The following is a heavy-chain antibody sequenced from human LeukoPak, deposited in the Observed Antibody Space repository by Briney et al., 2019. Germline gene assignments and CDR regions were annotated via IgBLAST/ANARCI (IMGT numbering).Heavy chain of an antibody. CDR3: ARDSSIAAAPYYFDY. CDR2: IGPEGAGT. CDR1: GYTFTAYY. Sequence: ASVKVSCKASGYTFTAYYIHWARQAPGQGLEWMGWIGPEGAGTEFAQKFQGRVTMTRDTAISTAYMELSSLTTDDTAVYYCARDSSIAAAPYYFDYWGQGTLVTVSS. D-gene: IGHD6-13*01. V-gene: IGHV1-2*02. J-gene: IGHJ4*02.